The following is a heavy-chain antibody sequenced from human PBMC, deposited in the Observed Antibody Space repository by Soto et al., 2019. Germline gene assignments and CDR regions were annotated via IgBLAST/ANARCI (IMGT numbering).Heavy chain of an antibody. V-gene: IGHV3-7*01. CDR3: AREKDSTMGPSFDS. Sequence: VGSLRLSCEASGFIFRTHWMTWVRHAPGKGLEWVANIKEDGSEENYVDSVKGRFTISRDNSKNTLYLQINSLRAEDTAVYYCAREKDSTMGPSFDSWGQGTLVTVSS. CDR1: GFIFRTHW. D-gene: IGHD5-18*01. CDR2: IKEDGSEE. J-gene: IGHJ5*01.